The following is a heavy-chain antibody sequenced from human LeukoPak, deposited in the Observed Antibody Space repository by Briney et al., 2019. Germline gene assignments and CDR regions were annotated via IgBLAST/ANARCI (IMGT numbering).Heavy chain of an antibody. V-gene: IGHV4-59*12. CDR1: GGSISSYY. CDR2: IYYSGST. D-gene: IGHD5-24*01. J-gene: IGHJ4*02. Sequence: PSETLSLTCTVSGGSISSYYWSWIRQPPGKGLEWIGYIYYSGSTNYNPSLKSRVTISVDTSKNQFSLKLSSVTAADTAVYYCARDRGDGYNSLRPSPFDYWGQGTLVTVSS. CDR3: ARDRGDGYNSLRPSPFDY.